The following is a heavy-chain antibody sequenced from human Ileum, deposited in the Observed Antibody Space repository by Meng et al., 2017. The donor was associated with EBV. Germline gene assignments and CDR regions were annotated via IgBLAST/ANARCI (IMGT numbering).Heavy chain of an antibody. CDR1: GGSFTDYY. J-gene: IGHJ4*02. V-gene: IGHV4-34*01. CDR3: ARRGSYGGGCDY. D-gene: IGHD1-26*01. Sequence: QVQLPQWGAGLLKPSETLSLTCAVYGGSFTDYYWTWIRQPPGKGLEWIGEINPSEGTNYNPSLKSRVTISVDTSKNQFSLKMNSLTAADTAIYYCARRGSYGGGCDYWGQGTLVTVSS. CDR2: INPSEGT.